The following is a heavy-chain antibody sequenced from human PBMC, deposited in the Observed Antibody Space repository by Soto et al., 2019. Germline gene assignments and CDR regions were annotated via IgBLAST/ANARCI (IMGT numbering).Heavy chain of an antibody. CDR1: GGTFSSYT. V-gene: IGHV1-69*08. D-gene: IGHD3-10*01. CDR3: AREAYYYGSGAFFDY. J-gene: IGHJ4*02. Sequence: QVQLVQSGAEVKKPGSSVKVSCKASGGTFSSYTISWVRQAPGQGLEWMGRIIPILGIANYAQKFQGRVTNTADQSTSTAYMELSSMRSEDTAVYYCAREAYYYGSGAFFDYWGQGTLVTVSS. CDR2: IIPILGIA.